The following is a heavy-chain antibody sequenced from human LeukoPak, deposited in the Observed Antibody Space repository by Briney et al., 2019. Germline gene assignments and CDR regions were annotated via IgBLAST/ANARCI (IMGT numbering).Heavy chain of an antibody. J-gene: IGHJ3*02. CDR1: GFTFSNYW. V-gene: IGHV3-74*01. D-gene: IGHD3-22*01. CDR2: IYSDASSI. CDR3: ARGLKYYYDSSGYSGAFDI. Sequence: PGGSLRLSCAASGFTFSNYWMHWVRQAPGKGLVWVSRIYSDASSISYADSVKGRFTISRDNAKNSLYLQMNSLRAEGTAVYYCARGLKYYYDSSGYSGAFDIWGQGTMVTVSS.